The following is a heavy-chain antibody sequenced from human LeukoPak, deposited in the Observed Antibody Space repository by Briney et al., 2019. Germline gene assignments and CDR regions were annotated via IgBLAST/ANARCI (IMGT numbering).Heavy chain of an antibody. CDR1: GYTFTSYY. V-gene: IGHV1-46*01. CDR2: INPSGGST. J-gene: IGHJ4*02. D-gene: IGHD3-22*01. Sequence: ASVKVSCKASGYTFTSYYMHWVRQAPGQGLEWMGIINPSGGSTSYAQKFQGRVTMTRDMSTSTVYMELSSLRSEDTAVYYCARAGHRRYYYDNGYDYWGQGTLVTVSS. CDR3: ARAGHRRYYYDNGYDY.